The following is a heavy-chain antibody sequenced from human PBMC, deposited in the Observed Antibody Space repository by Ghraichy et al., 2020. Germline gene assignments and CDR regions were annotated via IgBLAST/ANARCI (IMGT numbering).Heavy chain of an antibody. D-gene: IGHD3-16*01. V-gene: IGHV3-23*01. CDR2: ISSSDDST. J-gene: IGHJ4*02. CDR1: GFIFSSCA. CDR3: AKRGTIWNYFDY. Sequence: GSLRLSCAASGFIFSSCAMSWVRQAPGKGLEWVSTISSSDDSTYYADSVKGRFTISRDNSKNTLYLQMNSLRVEDTAVYYCAKRGTIWNYFDYWGQGTLVTVSS.